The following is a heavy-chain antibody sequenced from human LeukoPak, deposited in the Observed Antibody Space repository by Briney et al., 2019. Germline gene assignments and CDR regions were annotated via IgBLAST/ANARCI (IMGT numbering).Heavy chain of an antibody. D-gene: IGHD6-13*01. Sequence: GGSLRLSCAASGFAFSSYAMSWVRQAPGKGLEWVSDISGSGGSTNYADSVKGRFTISRDNSKNTLYLQMNSLRAEDTAVYYCAKDHSYSSSWYYYYYGMDVWGQGTTVTVSS. V-gene: IGHV3-23*01. CDR1: GFAFSSYA. CDR3: AKDHSYSSSWYYYYYGMDV. CDR2: ISGSGGST. J-gene: IGHJ6*02.